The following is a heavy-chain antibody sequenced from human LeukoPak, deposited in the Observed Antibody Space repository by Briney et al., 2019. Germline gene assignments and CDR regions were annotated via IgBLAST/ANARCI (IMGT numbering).Heavy chain of an antibody. J-gene: IGHJ5*02. CDR1: GYTFTSYD. Sequence: ASVKVSCKASGYTFTSYDINWVRQATGQGLEWMGWMNPNSGNTGYAQKFQGRVTMTRNTSISTAYMELSSLRSEDTAVYYCARGLIETQGLIIKSVLLWFGELSPWGQGTLVTVSS. CDR2: MNPNSGNT. CDR3: ARGLIETQGLIIKSVLLWFGELSP. V-gene: IGHV1-8*01. D-gene: IGHD3-10*01.